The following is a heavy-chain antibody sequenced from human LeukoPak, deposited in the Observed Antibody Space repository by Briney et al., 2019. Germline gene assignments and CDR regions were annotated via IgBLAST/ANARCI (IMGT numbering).Heavy chain of an antibody. CDR3: APSGGTTYDFYMWYFDY. CDR2: INPNSGGT. V-gene: IGHV1-2*02. J-gene: IGHJ4*02. Sequence: ASVTVSCQASGYTFTGYYMHWVRQAPGQGLEWMGWINPNSGGTNYAQKFQGRVTMTRDTSISTAYMELSRLRFDDTAVYYCAPSGGTTYDFYMWYFDYWGQGTLVTVSS. D-gene: IGHD1-1*01. CDR1: GYTFTGYY.